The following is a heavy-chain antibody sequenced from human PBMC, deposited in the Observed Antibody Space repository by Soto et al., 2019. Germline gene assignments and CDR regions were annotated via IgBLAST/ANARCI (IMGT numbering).Heavy chain of an antibody. D-gene: IGHD3-3*01. CDR3: ARDDVDFWSGYWNGMDV. Sequence: EVQLVESGGGLVKPGGSLRLSCAASGFTFSSYSMNWVRQAPGKGLEWVSSISSSSSYIYYADSVKGRFTISRDNAKNALYLQMNSLRAEDTAVYYCARDDVDFWSGYWNGMDVWGQGTTVTVSS. V-gene: IGHV3-21*01. CDR1: GFTFSSYS. J-gene: IGHJ6*02. CDR2: ISSSSSYI.